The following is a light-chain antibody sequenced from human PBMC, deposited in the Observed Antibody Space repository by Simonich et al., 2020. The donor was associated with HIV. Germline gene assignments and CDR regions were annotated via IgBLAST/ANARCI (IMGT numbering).Light chain of an antibody. CDR1: QDIRNY. CDR3: QQYDNLPFT. J-gene: IGKJ3*01. CDR2: DAS. Sequence: DIQMTQSPSSLSASVGDRVTITCQASQDIRNYLNWYQQKPGKAPKLLIYDASNLHTGVPARFSGSGSGTDFTFTISSLQPEDIATYYCQQYDNLPFTFGPGTKVDIK. V-gene: IGKV1-33*01.